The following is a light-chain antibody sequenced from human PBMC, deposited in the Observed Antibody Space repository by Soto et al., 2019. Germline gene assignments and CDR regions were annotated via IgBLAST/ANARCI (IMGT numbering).Light chain of an antibody. CDR1: SSDVGGYNY. J-gene: IGLJ2*01. Sequence: QSVLTQPPSASGSPGQSVTISCTGTSSDVGGYNYVSWYQQHPGKAPKLMIYEVTKRPSGVPDRFSGSKSGSTASLTVSGLQTEDEADYYCSSYAGGNNVVFGGGTQLTVL. CDR3: SSYAGGNNVV. CDR2: EVT. V-gene: IGLV2-8*01.